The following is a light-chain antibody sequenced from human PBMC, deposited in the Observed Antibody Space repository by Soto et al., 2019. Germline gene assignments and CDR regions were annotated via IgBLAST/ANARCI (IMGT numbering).Light chain of an antibody. J-gene: IGKJ3*01. Sequence: DIQMTQSPSSVSASVGDRVTITCRASQGISNSLACYQHKPGKVPNLLIYAASTLQTGVPSRFSGGGFGTDFTLTISSLQPEDVATYYCQRDNSFLLSFGPGTKVDLK. V-gene: IGKV1-12*01. CDR1: QGISNS. CDR2: AAS. CDR3: QRDNSFLLS.